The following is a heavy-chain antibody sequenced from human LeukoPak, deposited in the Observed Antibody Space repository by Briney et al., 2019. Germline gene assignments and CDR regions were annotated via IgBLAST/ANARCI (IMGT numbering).Heavy chain of an antibody. CDR1: GFTFSSYW. CDR3: ARDYRGYRAPYYFDY. V-gene: IGHV3-7*01. Sequence: QPGGSLRLSCAASGFTFSSYWMSWVRQAPGKGLEWVANIKQDGSEKYYVDSVKGRFTISRDNAKSSLYLKMNSLRAEDTAVYYCARDYRGYRAPYYFDYWGQGTLVTVSS. J-gene: IGHJ4*02. CDR2: IKQDGSEK. D-gene: IGHD2-15*01.